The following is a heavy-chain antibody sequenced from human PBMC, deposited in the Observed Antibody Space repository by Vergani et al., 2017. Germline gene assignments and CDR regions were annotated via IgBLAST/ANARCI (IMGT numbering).Heavy chain of an antibody. Sequence: EVQLLESGGGLVQPGGSLRLSCAASGFTFSSYAMSWVRQAPGKGLEWVSAISGSGGSTYYADSVKGRFTLSRDNSKNTLYLQMNSLRAEDTAVYYCAKDNPYDSSGYYYVFLGYFDYWGQGTLVTVSS. J-gene: IGHJ4*02. CDR1: GFTFSSYA. D-gene: IGHD3-22*01. CDR3: AKDNPYDSSGYYYVFLGYFDY. CDR2: ISGSGGST. V-gene: IGHV3-23*01.